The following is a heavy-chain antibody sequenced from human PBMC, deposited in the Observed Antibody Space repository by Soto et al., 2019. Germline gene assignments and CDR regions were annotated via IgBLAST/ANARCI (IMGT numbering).Heavy chain of an antibody. V-gene: IGHV1-69*01. J-gene: IGHJ5*02. CDR2: IIPIFGTA. D-gene: IGHD6-6*01. CDR3: ARRGAQLVEGFWFDP. CDR1: GGTFSSYA. Sequence: QVQLVQSGAEVKKPGSSVKVSCKASGGTFSSYAISWVRQAPGQGLEWMGGIIPIFGTANYTQKFQGRVTITADESTSTADMELSSLRSEDTAVYYCARRGAQLVEGFWFDPWGQGTLVTVSS.